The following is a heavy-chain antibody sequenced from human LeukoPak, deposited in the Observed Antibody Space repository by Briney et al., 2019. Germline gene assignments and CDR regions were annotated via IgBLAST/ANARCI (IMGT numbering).Heavy chain of an antibody. V-gene: IGHV3-23*01. D-gene: IGHD2-2*01. CDR2: ISGSGGST. J-gene: IGHJ5*02. Sequence: GGSLRLSCAASGFTFSSYAMSWVRQAPGKGLEWVSAISGSGGSTYYADSVKGRFTISRDNSKNTLYLLMNSLRAEDTAVYYCAKGDRAAARTYLYNWFDPWGQGTLVTVSS. CDR3: AKGDRAAARTYLYNWFDP. CDR1: GFTFSSYA.